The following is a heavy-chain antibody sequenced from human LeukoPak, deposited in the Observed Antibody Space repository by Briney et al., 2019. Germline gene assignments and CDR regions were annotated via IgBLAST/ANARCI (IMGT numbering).Heavy chain of an antibody. CDR1: GFTFSSYS. CDR2: ISSSSSYI. J-gene: IGHJ4*02. CDR3: ARVGEMATIVCYLDY. D-gene: IGHD5-24*01. V-gene: IGHV3-21*01. Sequence: GGSLRLSCAASGFTFSSYSMNWVRQAPGKGLEWVSSISSSSSYIYYADSVKGRLTISRDNAKNSLYLQMNSLRAEDTAVYYCARVGEMATIVCYLDYWGQGTLVTVSS.